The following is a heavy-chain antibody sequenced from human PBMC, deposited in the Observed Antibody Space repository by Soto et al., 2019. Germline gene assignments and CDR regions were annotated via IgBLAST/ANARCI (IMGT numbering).Heavy chain of an antibody. V-gene: IGHV3-21*01. CDR1: GFTFTRYS. J-gene: IGHJ4*02. CDR3: ARESEDLTSSFDY. CDR2: ISSTTNYI. Sequence: GGSLRLSCAASGFTFTRYSMNWVRQAPGKGLEWVSSISSTTNYIYYADSMKGRFTVSRDNAKNSVYLEMNSLSAEDTALYYCARESEDLTSSFDYWGQGALVTVSS.